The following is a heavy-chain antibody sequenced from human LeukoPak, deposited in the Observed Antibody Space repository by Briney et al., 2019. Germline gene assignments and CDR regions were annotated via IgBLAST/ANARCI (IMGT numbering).Heavy chain of an antibody. CDR3: ARALSYDSSGYSL. CDR1: GGSISSGSYY. CDR2: IYHSGST. D-gene: IGHD3-22*01. Sequence: SQTLPLTCTVSGGSISSGSYYWSWIRQPPGKGLEWIGYIYHSGSTYYNPSLKSRVTISVDRSKNQFSLKLSSVTAADTAVYYCARALSYDSSGYSLWGQGTLVTVSS. V-gene: IGHV4-30-2*01. J-gene: IGHJ4*02.